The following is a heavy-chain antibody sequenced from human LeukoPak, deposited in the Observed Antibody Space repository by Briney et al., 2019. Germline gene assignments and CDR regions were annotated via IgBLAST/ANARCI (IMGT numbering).Heavy chain of an antibody. CDR1: GGSISSSSYY. CDR3: ARLWGWELPGNWFDP. Sequence: ASETLSLTCTVSGGSISSSSYYWGWIRQPPGKGLEWIGSIYYSGSTYYNPSLKSRVTISVDTSKNQFSLKLSSVTAADTAVYYCARLWGWELPGNWFDPWGQGTLVTVSS. V-gene: IGHV4-39*01. J-gene: IGHJ5*02. CDR2: IYYSGST. D-gene: IGHD1-26*01.